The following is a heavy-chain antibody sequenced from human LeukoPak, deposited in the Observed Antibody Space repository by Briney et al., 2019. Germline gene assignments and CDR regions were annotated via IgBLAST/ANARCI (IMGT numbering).Heavy chain of an antibody. CDR1: GFTFSSYW. CDR3: RAQRSGYPHVDH. Sequence: GGSLRLSCAASGFTFSSYWMSWVRQVSGKGLECVSIMTGSGTRTYYRDSVKGRFTISRDDSKNTVYLQMNSLTDGDSAVYYCRAQRSGYPHVDHWGQGTHVTVSS. CDR2: MTGSGTRT. V-gene: IGHV3-23*01. J-gene: IGHJ4*02. D-gene: IGHD3-3*01.